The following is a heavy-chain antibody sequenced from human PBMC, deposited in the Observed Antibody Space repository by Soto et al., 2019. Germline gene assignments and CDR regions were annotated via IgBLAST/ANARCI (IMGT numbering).Heavy chain of an antibody. Sequence: EVQLVESGGGLAQPGGSLRLSCAASGFTFSGHWMHWVRQAPGKGLVWVSRINNDGSSTIYADSVQGRFTISRDNAKNTLYLQMNVLRGEDTAVYYCASGGAGSFDAWGQGTLVAVSS. CDR3: ASGGAGSFDA. J-gene: IGHJ4*02. D-gene: IGHD3-16*01. CDR1: GFTFSGHW. V-gene: IGHV3-74*01. CDR2: INNDGSST.